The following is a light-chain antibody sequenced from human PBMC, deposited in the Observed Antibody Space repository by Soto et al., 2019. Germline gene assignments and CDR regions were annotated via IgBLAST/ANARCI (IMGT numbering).Light chain of an antibody. J-gene: IGLJ2*01. CDR2: RNN. Sequence: QSVLTQPPSASGTPGQRVTISCSGSSSNIGSNTVNWYQQLPGTAPKLLIYRNNQRPSGVPDRFSGSKSGTSASLAISGLQSEDEADYYCAAWDDSLSGPGFGGGTKLTVL. CDR3: AAWDDSLSGPG. CDR1: SSNIGSNT. V-gene: IGLV1-44*01.